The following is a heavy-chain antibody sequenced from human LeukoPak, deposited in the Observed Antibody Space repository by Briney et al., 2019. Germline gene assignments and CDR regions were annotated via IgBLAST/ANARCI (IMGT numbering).Heavy chain of an antibody. V-gene: IGHV3-21*01. D-gene: IGHD6-13*01. CDR2: ISTSSNYI. CDR3: ARGAAAAGIPKIDY. CDR1: GFTFSSYF. J-gene: IGHJ4*02. Sequence: PGGSLRLSCAASGFTFSSYFMNWVRLAPGKGLEWVSSISTSSNYIYYAGSVKGRFTISRDNAKNSLYLQMNSLRAEDTAVYYCARGAAAAGIPKIDYWGQGTLVTVSS.